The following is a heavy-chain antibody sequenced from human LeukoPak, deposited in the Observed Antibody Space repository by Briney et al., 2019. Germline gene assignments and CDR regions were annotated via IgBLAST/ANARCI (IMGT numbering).Heavy chain of an antibody. CDR2: IKPNSGGT. J-gene: IGHJ4*02. V-gene: IGHV1-2*02. Sequence: ASVTVTCKSSGYTFIRYYIHWLRQAPGKGLAWMGLIKPNSGGTNYAQKFQGRVTMTRDTSISTAYMELSRLTSDDTAVYYCARDAIVRDYSNSDYWGQGTLVTVSS. CDR3: ARDAIVRDYSNSDY. CDR1: GYTFIRYY. D-gene: IGHD4-11*01.